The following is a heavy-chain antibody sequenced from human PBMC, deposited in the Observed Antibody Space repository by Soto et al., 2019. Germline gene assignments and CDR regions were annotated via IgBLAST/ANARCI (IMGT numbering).Heavy chain of an antibody. CDR2: INCGSGET. J-gene: IGHJ2*01. CDR3: ARSGYSSGWYHWYFDF. V-gene: IGHV1-3*01. Sequence: QVQLVQSGAEVKKSGASVKVSCRTSGYTFIHYEIHWVRQAPGQRLEWMGWINCGSGETKYSQKLQGRVTVNTDTSASTAYMELSSLRSEDTAVYYCARSGYSSGWYHWYFDFWGRGTLITVSS. D-gene: IGHD6-19*01. CDR1: GYTFIHYE.